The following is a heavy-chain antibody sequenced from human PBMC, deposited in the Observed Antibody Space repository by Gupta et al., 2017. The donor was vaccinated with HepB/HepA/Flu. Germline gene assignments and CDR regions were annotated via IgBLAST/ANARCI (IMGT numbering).Heavy chain of an antibody. D-gene: IGHD1-26*01. CDR2: INPSGGST. CDR1: GYTFTSYY. V-gene: IGHV1-46*01. J-gene: IGHJ3*02. CDR3: ARAPLREAAFDI. Sequence: QVQLVQSGAEVKKPGASVKVSCKASGYTFTSYYMDWVRQAPGQGLEWMGIINPSGGSTSYAQKFQGRVTMTRDTSTSTVYMELSSLRSEDTAVYYCARAPLREAAFDIWCQGTMVTVSS.